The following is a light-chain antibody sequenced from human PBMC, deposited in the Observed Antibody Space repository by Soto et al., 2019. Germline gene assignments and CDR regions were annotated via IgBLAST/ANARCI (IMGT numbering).Light chain of an antibody. CDR3: QQRRT. V-gene: IGKV3-11*01. Sequence: EIVLTQTPGTLSLSPGERATVSCRASQSVSSYLAWYQQKPGQAPRLLIYDASNRATGIPARFSGSGSGTDFTLTISSLEPEDFAVYYCQQRRTFGGGTKVDIK. J-gene: IGKJ4*01. CDR2: DAS. CDR1: QSVSSY.